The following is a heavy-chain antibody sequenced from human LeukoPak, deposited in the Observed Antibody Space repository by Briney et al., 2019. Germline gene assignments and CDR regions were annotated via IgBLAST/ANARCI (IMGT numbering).Heavy chain of an antibody. CDR3: AKDSSIHAFDI. D-gene: IGHD6-19*01. Sequence: GGSLRLSCAASGFTFSDYYMSWIRQAPGKGLEWVSYISSSGSTIYYADSVKGRFTISRDNAKNSLYLQMNSLRAEDTAVYYCAKDSSIHAFDIWGQGTMVTVSS. J-gene: IGHJ3*02. CDR1: GFTFSDYY. CDR2: ISSSGSTI. V-gene: IGHV3-11*04.